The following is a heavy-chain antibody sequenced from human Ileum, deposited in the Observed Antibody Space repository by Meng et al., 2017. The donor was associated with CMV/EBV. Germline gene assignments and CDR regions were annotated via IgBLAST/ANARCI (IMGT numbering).Heavy chain of an antibody. CDR3: ASIRYYDSSGAGDY. V-gene: IGHV1-2*02. CDR1: GFAFDAYY. D-gene: IGHD3-22*01. CDR2: INPNSGGT. Sequence: ASVKVSCKGSGFAFDAYYLHWVRQAPGQGLEWMGWINPNSGGTNYAQKFQGRVTMTRDTSISTAYMELSRLRSDDTAVYYCASIRYYDSSGAGDYWGQGTLVTVSS. J-gene: IGHJ4*02.